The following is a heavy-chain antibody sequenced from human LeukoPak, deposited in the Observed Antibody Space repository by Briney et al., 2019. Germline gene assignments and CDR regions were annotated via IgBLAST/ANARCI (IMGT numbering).Heavy chain of an antibody. Sequence: GSLRLSCAASGFTFSNAWMSWIRQPPGKGLEWIGYIYYSGSTYYNPSLKSRVTISVDTSKNQFSLKLSSVTAADTAVYYCARGGTYYYDSSGYYYPYYYYYMDVWGKGTTVTVSS. CDR1: GFTFSNAW. CDR2: IYYSGST. V-gene: IGHV4-59*12. D-gene: IGHD3-22*01. J-gene: IGHJ6*03. CDR3: ARGGTYYYDSSGYYYPYYYYYMDV.